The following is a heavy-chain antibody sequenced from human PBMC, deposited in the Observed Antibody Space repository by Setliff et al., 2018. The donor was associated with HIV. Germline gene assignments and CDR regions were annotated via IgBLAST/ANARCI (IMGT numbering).Heavy chain of an antibody. CDR2: IHHSGDT. CDR3: ADPPAGL. CDR1: GGSISSDNW. D-gene: IGHD2-21*02. J-gene: IGHJ4*02. V-gene: IGHV4-4*02. Sequence: PSETLSLTCAVSGGSISSDNWWTWVRQAPGKGLEWIGDIHHSGDTNYNPSLKSRVTLSIDNFNNQFSLKLTSVTAADTAIYYCADPPAGLWGQGILVTVSS.